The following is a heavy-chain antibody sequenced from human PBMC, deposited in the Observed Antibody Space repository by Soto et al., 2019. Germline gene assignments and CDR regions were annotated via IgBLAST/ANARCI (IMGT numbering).Heavy chain of an antibody. D-gene: IGHD2-15*01. CDR1: GYTFTSYG. CDR3: ARESSGMGYCSGGSCYGGDY. Sequence: QVQRVQSGAEVKKPGASVKVSCKASGYTFTSYGISWVRQAPGQGLEWMGWISAYNGNTNYAQKRQGRVTMTTDTSTSTAYMELRSLRSDDTAVYYCARESSGMGYCSGGSCYGGDYWGQGTLVTVSS. CDR2: ISAYNGNT. V-gene: IGHV1-18*01. J-gene: IGHJ4*02.